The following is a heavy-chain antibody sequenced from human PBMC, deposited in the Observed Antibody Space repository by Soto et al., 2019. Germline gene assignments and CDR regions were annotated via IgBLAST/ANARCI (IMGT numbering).Heavy chain of an antibody. CDR3: ARDDAFGGVIVGDRYYFDY. D-gene: IGHD3-16*02. Sequence: QVQLVQSGAEVKKPGASVKVSCKASGYTFTSYGISWVRQAPGQGLEWMGWISAYNGNTNYAQKLQGRVTMTTDTSTSTGYMGLRSLRSDDTAVYYCARDDAFGGVIVGDRYYFDYWGQGTLVTVSS. CDR2: ISAYNGNT. V-gene: IGHV1-18*01. J-gene: IGHJ4*02. CDR1: GYTFTSYG.